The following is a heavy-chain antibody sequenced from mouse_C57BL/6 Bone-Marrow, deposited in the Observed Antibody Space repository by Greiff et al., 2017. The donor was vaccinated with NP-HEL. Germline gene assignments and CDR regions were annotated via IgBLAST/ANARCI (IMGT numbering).Heavy chain of an antibody. J-gene: IGHJ3*01. CDR2: INPYNGGT. V-gene: IGHV1-19*01. D-gene: IGHD2-1*01. Sequence: EVQLQQSGPVLVKPGASVKMSCKASGYTFTDYYMNWVKQSHGKSLEWIGVINPYNGGTSYNQKFKGKATLTVDKYSSTAYMELNSLTSEDAAVYDCARPGVYYGNLPFADWGQGTLVTVSA. CDR3: ARPGVYYGNLPFAD. CDR1: GYTFTDYY.